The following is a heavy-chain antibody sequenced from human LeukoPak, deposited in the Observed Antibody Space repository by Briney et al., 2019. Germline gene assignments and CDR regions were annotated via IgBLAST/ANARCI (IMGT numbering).Heavy chain of an antibody. Sequence: SETLSLTCAVYGGSFSGYYWSWIRQPPGKGLEWIGEINHSGSTNYNPSLKSRVTISVDTSKNQFSLKLSSVTAADTAVYYCARDQGGLQSYFDYWGQGTLVTVSS. V-gene: IGHV4-34*01. D-gene: IGHD5-24*01. CDR2: INHSGST. CDR3: ARDQGGLQSYFDY. J-gene: IGHJ4*02. CDR1: GGSFSGYY.